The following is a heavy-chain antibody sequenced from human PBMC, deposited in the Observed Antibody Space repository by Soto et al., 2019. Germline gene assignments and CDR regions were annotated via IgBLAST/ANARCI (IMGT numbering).Heavy chain of an antibody. Sequence: SQTLSLTCAISGDSVSSNSAAWNWIRQSPSRGLEWLGRTYYRSKWYNDYAVSVKSRITINPDTSKNQFSLQLNSVTPEDTAVYYCARVTTDIVVVPAAIHNWFDPWGQGTLVTVSS. CDR3: ARVTTDIVVVPAAIHNWFDP. CDR1: GDSVSSNSAA. D-gene: IGHD2-2*01. CDR2: TYYRSKWYN. J-gene: IGHJ5*02. V-gene: IGHV6-1*01.